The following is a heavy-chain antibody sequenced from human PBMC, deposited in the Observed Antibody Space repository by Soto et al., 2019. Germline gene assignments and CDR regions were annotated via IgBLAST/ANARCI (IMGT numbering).Heavy chain of an antibody. CDR1: GFTFSSYG. Sequence: QVQLVESGGGVVQPGRSLRLSCAASGFTFSSYGMHWVRQAPGKGLEWVAVIWYDGSNKYYAGSVQGRFTISRDNSKNTLYLQMNSRGAEDTAVYYCARAGDCSGSNCYYFQHWGQGTLVTVSS. V-gene: IGHV3-33*01. J-gene: IGHJ1*01. CDR3: ARAGDCSGSNCYYFQH. D-gene: IGHD2-15*01. CDR2: IWYDGSNK.